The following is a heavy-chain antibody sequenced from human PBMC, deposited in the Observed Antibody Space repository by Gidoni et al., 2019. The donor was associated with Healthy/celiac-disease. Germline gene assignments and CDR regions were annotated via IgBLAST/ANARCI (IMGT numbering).Heavy chain of an antibody. J-gene: IGHJ6*02. D-gene: IGHD4-17*01. V-gene: IGHV3-48*03. Sequence: EVQLVESGGGLVQPGGSLRLSCAASGFTFSSYELHWVRQAPGKGLALVSYISSSGSTIYYSDSVKGRFTISKDNAKNSLYLQMNSLRAEDTAVYYCARDGLYGDYVVYYYYGMDVWGQGTTVTVSS. CDR3: ARDGLYGDYVVYYYYGMDV. CDR1: GFTFSSYE. CDR2: ISSSGSTI.